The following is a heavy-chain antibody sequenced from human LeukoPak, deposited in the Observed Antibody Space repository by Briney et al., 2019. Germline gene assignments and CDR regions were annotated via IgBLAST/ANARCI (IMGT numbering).Heavy chain of an antibody. Sequence: PGGSLRLSCTASGFTFGDYAMSWLRQAPGKGLEWVGFIRSKAYGGTTEYAASVKGRFTISRDDSKSIAYLQMNSLKTEDTAVYYCTSPLLWFGELSYYFDYWGQGTLVTVSS. CDR3: TSPLLWFGELSYYFDY. J-gene: IGHJ4*02. CDR2: IRSKAYGGTT. CDR1: GFTFGDYA. D-gene: IGHD3-10*01. V-gene: IGHV3-49*03.